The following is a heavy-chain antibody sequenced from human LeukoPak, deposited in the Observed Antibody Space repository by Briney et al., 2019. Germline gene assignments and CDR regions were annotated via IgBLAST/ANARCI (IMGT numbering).Heavy chain of an antibody. CDR1: GFTFSSYA. D-gene: IGHD1-7*01. CDR2: ASGSGGST. Sequence: GGSLRLSCAASGFTFSSYAMSWVRQAPGKGLEWVSSASGSGGSTYYAASVKGRFAISRDNSKNTLYLQMTSLRAEDTAVYYCARRNYYFDYWGQGTLVTVSS. CDR3: ARRNYYFDY. V-gene: IGHV3-23*01. J-gene: IGHJ4*02.